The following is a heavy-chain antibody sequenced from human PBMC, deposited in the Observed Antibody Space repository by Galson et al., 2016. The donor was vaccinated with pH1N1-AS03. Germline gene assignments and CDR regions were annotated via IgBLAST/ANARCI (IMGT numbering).Heavy chain of an antibody. CDR3: ARFQFQFTFDH. V-gene: IGHV3-7*03. D-gene: IGHD5-24*01. CDR1: GFIYNNYW. CDR2: IKQDGSEI. J-gene: IGHJ4*02. Sequence: LSLSCAASGFIYNNYWMSWVRQAPGKGLEWVANIKQDGSEIHYADSVRGRFTISRDNAKSSLYLQMNSLRANDTAVYFCARFQFQFTFDHWGQGTLVTVSA.